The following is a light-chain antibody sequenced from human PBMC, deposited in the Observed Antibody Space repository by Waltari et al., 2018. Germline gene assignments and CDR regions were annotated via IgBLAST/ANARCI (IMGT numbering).Light chain of an antibody. CDR3: QHYVNLPVT. V-gene: IGKV3-20*01. J-gene: IGKJ1*01. Sequence: EIVLTQSPGTLSLSPGERATLPCRASQSVGRSLAWYQQKPGLPPRLLIYDTSSRATGTPGRFSGSGSGTDFSLAISSLEPEDFAVYFCQHYVNLPVTFGQGTKVEI. CDR2: DTS. CDR1: QSVGRS.